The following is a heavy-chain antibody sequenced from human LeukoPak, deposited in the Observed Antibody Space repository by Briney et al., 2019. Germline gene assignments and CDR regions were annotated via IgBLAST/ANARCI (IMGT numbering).Heavy chain of an antibody. Sequence: SETLSLTCAVSGGSISSGGYSWSWIRQPPGKGLEWIGYIYHSGSTYYNPSLKSRVTISVDRSKNQFSLKLSSVTAADTAVYYCARAKGDCSSTSCRPGREYNWFDPWGQGTLVTVSS. D-gene: IGHD2-2*01. V-gene: IGHV4-30-2*01. CDR3: ARAKGDCSSTSCRPGREYNWFDP. J-gene: IGHJ5*02. CDR2: IYHSGST. CDR1: GGSISSGGYS.